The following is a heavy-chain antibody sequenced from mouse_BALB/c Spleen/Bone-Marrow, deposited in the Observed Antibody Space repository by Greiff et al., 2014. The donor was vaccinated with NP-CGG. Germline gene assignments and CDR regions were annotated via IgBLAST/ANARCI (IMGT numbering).Heavy chain of an antibody. CDR3: TRDYYGP. CDR1: CDSIPRGY. D-gene: IGHD1-2*01. J-gene: IGHJ2*01. V-gene: IGHV3-8*02. CDR2: ITYSGNT. Sequence: VHVKQSGPSLVKPSQTLSLTCSVPCDSIPRGYWNLIRKFPGNKLEYMGYITYSGNTYYNPSLISRISITRDTSKNQYYLQSNSVTTEDTATYYCTRDYYGPWGQGTTLTVSS.